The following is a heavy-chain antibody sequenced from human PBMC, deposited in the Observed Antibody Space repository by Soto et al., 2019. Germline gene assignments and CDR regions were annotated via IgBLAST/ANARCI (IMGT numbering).Heavy chain of an antibody. CDR3: AKGSSGLRFLEWLSPHDY. J-gene: IGHJ4*02. CDR2: ISRIGSST. CDR1: GFTFSSYA. Sequence: EVQLLESGGGLVQPGGSLRLSCAASGFTFSSYAMSWVRQAPGKGLEWVSAISRIGSSTYYADSVKGRFTISRDNSKNTLYLPMNSLRAEDTAVYFCAKGSSGLRFLEWLSPHDYWGQGTLVTVSS. V-gene: IGHV3-23*01. D-gene: IGHD3-3*01.